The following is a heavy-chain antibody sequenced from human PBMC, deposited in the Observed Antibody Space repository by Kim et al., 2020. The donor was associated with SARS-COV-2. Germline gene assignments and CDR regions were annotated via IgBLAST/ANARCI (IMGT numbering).Heavy chain of an antibody. D-gene: IGHD3-16*02. CDR2: ISSSGSTI. Sequence: GGSLRLSCAASGFTFSDYYMSWIRQAPGKGLEWVSYISSSGSTIYYADSVKGRFTISRDNAKNSLYLQMNSLRAEDTAVYYCARDSDYVWGSYRTYGWFDPWGQGTLVTVSS. J-gene: IGHJ5*02. V-gene: IGHV3-11*04. CDR1: GFTFSDYY. CDR3: ARDSDYVWGSYRTYGWFDP.